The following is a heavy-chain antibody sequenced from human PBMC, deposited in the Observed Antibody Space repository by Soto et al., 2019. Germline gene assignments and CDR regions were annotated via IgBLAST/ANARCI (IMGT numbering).Heavy chain of an antibody. J-gene: IGHJ4*02. V-gene: IGHV1-2*04. CDR2: INPNSGGT. Sequence: EASVKVSCKASGYTFTGYYMHWVRQAPGQGLERMGWINPNSGGTNYAQKFQGWVTMTRDTSISTAYMELSRLRSDDTAVYYCARGATLGYCSGGSCYSGPRNYYFDYWGQGTLVTVSS. D-gene: IGHD2-15*01. CDR1: GYTFTGYY. CDR3: ARGATLGYCSGGSCYSGPRNYYFDY.